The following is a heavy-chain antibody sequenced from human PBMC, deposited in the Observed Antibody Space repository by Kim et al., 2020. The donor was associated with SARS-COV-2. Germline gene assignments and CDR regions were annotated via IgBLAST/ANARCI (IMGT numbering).Heavy chain of an antibody. J-gene: IGHJ3*01. CDR2: ISSDGGST. Sequence: GGSLRLSCSASGFTFSNYAMNWVRQAPGKGLEYVSAISSDGGSTYYADSVKGRFTISRDNSKNMLYVQMSSLRVEDTAIYYCVTSTYHNSGSYYEGAPF. V-gene: IGHV3-64*05. CDR3: VTSTYHNSGSYYEGAPF. CDR1: GFTFSNYA. D-gene: IGHD3-10*01.